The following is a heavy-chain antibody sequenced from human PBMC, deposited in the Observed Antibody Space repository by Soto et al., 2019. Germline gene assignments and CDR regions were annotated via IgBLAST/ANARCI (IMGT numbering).Heavy chain of an antibody. V-gene: IGHV1-18*01. CDR3: ARVGSGVSGACYYYYYMDV. CDR2: ISAYNGNT. Sequence: ASVKVSCKASGYTFTSYGISWVRQAPGQGLEWMGWISAYNGNTNYAQKLQGRVTMTTDTSTSTAYVGLRSLRSDDTAVYYCARVGSGVSGACYYYYYMDVWGKGTTVTVSS. D-gene: IGHD2-15*01. CDR1: GYTFTSYG. J-gene: IGHJ6*03.